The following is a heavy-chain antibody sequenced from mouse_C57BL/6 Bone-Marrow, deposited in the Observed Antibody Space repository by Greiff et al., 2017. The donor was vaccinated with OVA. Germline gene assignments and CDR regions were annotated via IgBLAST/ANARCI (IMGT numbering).Heavy chain of an antibody. CDR3: ARRDYGSTYYYAMDY. J-gene: IGHJ4*01. CDR2: INPGSGGT. CDR1: GYAFTNYL. Sequence: VQLQQSGAELVRPGTSVKVSCKASGYAFTNYLIEWVKQRPGQGLEWIGVINPGSGGTNYNEKFKGKATLTADKSSSTAYMQLSSLTSEDSAVYFCARRDYGSTYYYAMDYWGQGTSVTVSS. V-gene: IGHV1-54*01. D-gene: IGHD1-1*01.